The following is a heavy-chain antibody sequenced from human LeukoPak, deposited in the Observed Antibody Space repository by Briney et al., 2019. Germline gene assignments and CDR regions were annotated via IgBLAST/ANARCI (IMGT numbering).Heavy chain of an antibody. CDR2: IYYSGST. CDR1: GGSISSSSYY. Sequence: PSETLSLTCTVSGGSISSSSYYWGWIRQPPGKGLEWIGSIYYSGSTYYNPSLKSRVTISVDTSKNQFSLKLSSVTAADTAVYYCARHIISSVEFDPWGQGTLVTVSS. V-gene: IGHV4-39*01. D-gene: IGHD6-19*01. J-gene: IGHJ5*02. CDR3: ARHIISSVEFDP.